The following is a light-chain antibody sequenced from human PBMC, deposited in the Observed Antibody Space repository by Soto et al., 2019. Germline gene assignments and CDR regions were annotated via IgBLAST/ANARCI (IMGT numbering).Light chain of an antibody. Sequence: QSALTQPASVSGSPGQSSTISCTGTSSDVGGYNYVSWYQQHPGKAPKFLIYDVSNRPSGVSNRFSGSKSGNTASLTISGLQAEDEGDYYCSSYTSSSTSVIFGGGTKLTVL. CDR3: SSYTSSSTSVI. J-gene: IGLJ2*01. CDR1: SSDVGGYNY. V-gene: IGLV2-14*01. CDR2: DVS.